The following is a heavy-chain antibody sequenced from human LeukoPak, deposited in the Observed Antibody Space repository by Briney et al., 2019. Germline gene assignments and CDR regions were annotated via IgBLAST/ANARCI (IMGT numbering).Heavy chain of an antibody. V-gene: IGHV4-61*02. J-gene: IGHJ3*02. Sequence: SQTLSLTCTVSGGSISSGSYYWSWIRQPAGKGLEWIGRIYTSGSTNYNPSLKSRITMSVDTSKNQFSLKLSSVTAADTAVYYCARARAFGAFDIWGQGTMVTVSS. CDR3: ARARAFGAFDI. D-gene: IGHD2/OR15-2a*01. CDR1: GGSISSGSYY. CDR2: IYTSGST.